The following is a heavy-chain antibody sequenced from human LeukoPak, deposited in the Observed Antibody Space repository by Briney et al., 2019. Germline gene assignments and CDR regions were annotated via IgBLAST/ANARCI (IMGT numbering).Heavy chain of an antibody. CDR1: GFAFISTS. V-gene: IGHV3-48*04. CDR3: ATPGTSYDMDV. J-gene: IGHJ6*03. Sequence: PGGSLRLSCAASGFAFISTSIHWVRQAPGKGLEWLSYSSTVTGNIYYADSVKGRFTISRDNAKNSLYLQMNSLRAEDTAVYFCATPGTSYDMDVWGKGTTVTFS. CDR2: SSTVTGNI. D-gene: IGHD1-26*01.